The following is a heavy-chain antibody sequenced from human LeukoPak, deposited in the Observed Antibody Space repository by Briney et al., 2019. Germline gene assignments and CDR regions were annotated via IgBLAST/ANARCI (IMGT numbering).Heavy chain of an antibody. CDR2: IHGSASYN. V-gene: IGHV3-21*06. J-gene: IGHJ6*03. Sequence: GGSLRLSCAASGFIFSNYYLNWVRQAPGKGLEWVSCIHGSASYNYYADSVKGRFTVSRDSAKNSLYLEMSSLRGEDTAVYYCVRAFGGYDSQRFYYNMDVWGKGTTVTVSS. CDR1: GFIFSNYY. CDR3: VRAFGGYDSQRFYYNMDV. D-gene: IGHD5-12*01.